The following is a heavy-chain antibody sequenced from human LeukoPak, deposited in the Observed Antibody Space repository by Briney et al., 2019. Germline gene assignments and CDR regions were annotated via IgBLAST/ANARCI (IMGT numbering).Heavy chain of an antibody. CDR1: GFTFSSYS. CDR2: IKQDGSEK. Sequence: GGSLRLSCAASGFTFSSYSMNWVRQAPGKGLEWVANIKQDGSEKYYVDSVKGRFTISRDNAKNSLYLQMNSLRAEDTAVYYCARDRPAFDIWGQGTMVTVSS. CDR3: ARDRPAFDI. J-gene: IGHJ3*02. V-gene: IGHV3-7*01.